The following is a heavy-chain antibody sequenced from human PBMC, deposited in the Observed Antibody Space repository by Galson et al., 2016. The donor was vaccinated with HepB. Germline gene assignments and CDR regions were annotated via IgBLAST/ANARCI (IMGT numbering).Heavy chain of an antibody. J-gene: IGHJ1*01. D-gene: IGHD2-21*01. CDR3: VTGPGHIEELRANEEYFQD. Sequence: SLRLSCAASGFNFRIYGMHWVRQAPGKGLEWVAVIWFDGSKKYYADSVKGRFTVSRDNSKHVLYLQMSSLRAEDTAVYYCVTGPGHIEELRANEEYFQDWGQGTLVTVSS. CDR1: GFNFRIYG. CDR2: IWFDGSKK. V-gene: IGHV3-33*01.